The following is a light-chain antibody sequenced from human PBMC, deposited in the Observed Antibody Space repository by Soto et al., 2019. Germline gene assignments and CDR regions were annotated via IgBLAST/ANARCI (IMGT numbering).Light chain of an antibody. Sequence: DIQMTQSPSSLSASVGDRVTITCRASQSISSYLNWNQQKPGKAPKLLISAASSLQSGVPSRFSGSGSGTDFTLTISSLQPEDFATYYCQQSYNTPRTFGQGTKVEIK. CDR1: QSISSY. J-gene: IGKJ1*01. V-gene: IGKV1-39*01. CDR3: QQSYNTPRT. CDR2: AAS.